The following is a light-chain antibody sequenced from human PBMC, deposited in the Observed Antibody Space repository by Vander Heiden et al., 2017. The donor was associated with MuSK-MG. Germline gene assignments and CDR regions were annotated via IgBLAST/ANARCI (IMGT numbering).Light chain of an antibody. Sequence: DIQMTQSPYPLSASVGDRVTITCRASQSIAGSLHWYHQKPGKAPNLLIYAASSLQSGVPPRFSGSGSGTDFTLTISSLQSEDFGTYYCQQSVSPPLTFGGGTKVDLK. CDR1: QSIAGS. J-gene: IGKJ4*01. V-gene: IGKV1-39*01. CDR2: AAS. CDR3: QQSVSPPLT.